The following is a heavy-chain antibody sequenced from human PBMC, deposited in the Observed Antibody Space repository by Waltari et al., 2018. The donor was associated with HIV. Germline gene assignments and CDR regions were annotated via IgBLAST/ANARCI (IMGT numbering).Heavy chain of an antibody. Sequence: QVQLKESGPGLVKPSETLSLRCIVSGVSVSSTSSYWGWIRQPPGKGLEWIGTIHYTGGTFYSPSLKSRVTISVDTSKNQFSLRLRSLTAADTAVYYCARHVGQYYVDYWGQGAVVAVSS. CDR1: GVSVSSTSSY. V-gene: IGHV4-39*01. CDR3: ARHVGQYYVDY. J-gene: IGHJ4*02. CDR2: IHYTGGT.